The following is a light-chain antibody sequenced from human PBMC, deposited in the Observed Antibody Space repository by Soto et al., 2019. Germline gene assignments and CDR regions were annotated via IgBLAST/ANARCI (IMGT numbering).Light chain of an antibody. CDR3: QQYNNWPPA. J-gene: IGKJ1*01. Sequence: EIVMTQSPATLSVSPGERATLSCRASQTVSSKLAWYQLKPGQAPRLLIYGASTRATDIPARFSGSGSGTDFALTIGSLQSEDFAVYYCQQYNNWPPAFGQGTTGE. CDR2: GAS. CDR1: QTVSSK. V-gene: IGKV3-15*01.